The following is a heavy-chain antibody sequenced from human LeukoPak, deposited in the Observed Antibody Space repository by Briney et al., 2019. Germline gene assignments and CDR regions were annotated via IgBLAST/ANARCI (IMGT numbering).Heavy chain of an antibody. CDR2: INPGDGST. D-gene: IGHD1-26*01. V-gene: IGHV1-46*01. CDR1: GYTFTSYY. J-gene: IGHJ5*02. Sequence: ASVKVSCKASGYTFTSYYMHWVRQAPGQGLEWMGIINPGDGSTTYTQNFQDRVTMTRDTSTSTVYMELSSLGFEDTAVYYCARAGVVGATSSWFDPWGQGTLVSVSS. CDR3: ARAGVVGATSSWFDP.